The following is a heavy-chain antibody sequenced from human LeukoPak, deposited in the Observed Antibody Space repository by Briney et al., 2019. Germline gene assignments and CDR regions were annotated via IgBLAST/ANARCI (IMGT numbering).Heavy chain of an antibody. CDR3: TTDLDIALMVYAPYFDY. Sequence: SGGSLRLSCAASGFIFRNAWMSWVRQAPGKGLEWVGRIKSKSDGWTTDYAAPVKGRFIISRDDSKNTLYLQMNSLKTEDTAVYYCTTDLDIALMVYAPYFDYWGQGTLVTVSS. CDR1: GFIFRNAW. D-gene: IGHD2-8*01. J-gene: IGHJ4*02. CDR2: IKSKSDGWTT. V-gene: IGHV3-15*01.